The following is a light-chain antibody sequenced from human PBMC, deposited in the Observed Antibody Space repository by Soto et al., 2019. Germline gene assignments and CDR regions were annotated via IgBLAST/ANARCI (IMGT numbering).Light chain of an antibody. Sequence: DIQMSQSPSAVSGSVGDRVTITCRASETISSWLAWYQQKPGKAPKLLIYTASTLKSGVPSRFSGSGSGTEFTLTISSLQPDDFATYYCQHYNSYPEAFGQGTNVDIK. CDR1: ETISSW. CDR2: TAS. J-gene: IGKJ1*01. CDR3: QHYNSYPEA. V-gene: IGKV1-5*03.